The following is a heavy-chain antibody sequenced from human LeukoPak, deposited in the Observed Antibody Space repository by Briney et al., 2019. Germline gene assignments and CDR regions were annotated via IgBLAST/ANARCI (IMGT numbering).Heavy chain of an antibody. D-gene: IGHD6-19*01. J-gene: IGHJ3*02. Sequence: SVKVSCKASGGTFSSYAISWARQAPGQGLEWMGRIIPIFGTANYAQKFQGRVTITTDESTSTAYMELSSLRSEDTAVYYCARPVAGTSFAFDIWGQGTMVTVSS. CDR3: ARPVAGTSFAFDI. CDR2: IIPIFGTA. V-gene: IGHV1-69*05. CDR1: GGTFSSYA.